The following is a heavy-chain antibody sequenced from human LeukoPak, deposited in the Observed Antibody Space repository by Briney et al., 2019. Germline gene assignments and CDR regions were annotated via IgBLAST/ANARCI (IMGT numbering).Heavy chain of an antibody. CDR3: AQEGLQRHFNFDS. J-gene: IGHJ4*02. Sequence: SQTLPLTCTVSGASFSSGDQYWNWIRQSPGKGLEWIGSIHPSGRLYNNPSLESRVTISIDTSKNQFSLNLNSVTAADTAVYYCAQEGLQRHFNFDSWGQGTLVTVSS. CDR2: IHPSGRL. CDR1: GASFSSGDQY. D-gene: IGHD1-1*01. V-gene: IGHV4-31*03.